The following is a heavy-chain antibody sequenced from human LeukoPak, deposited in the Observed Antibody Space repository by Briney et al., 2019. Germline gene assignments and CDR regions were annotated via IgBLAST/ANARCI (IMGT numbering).Heavy chain of an antibody. J-gene: IGHJ4*02. V-gene: IGHV1-8*01. CDR3: ARGRPMVRGIPILDY. CDR2: MNPNSGNT. D-gene: IGHD3-10*01. CDR1: GYTFTSYD. Sequence: ASVKVSCKASGYTFTSYDINWVRQATGQGLEXXXXMNPNSGNTGYAQKFQGRVTMTRNTSISTAYMELSSLRSEDTAVYYCARGRPMVRGIPILDYWGQGTLVTVSS.